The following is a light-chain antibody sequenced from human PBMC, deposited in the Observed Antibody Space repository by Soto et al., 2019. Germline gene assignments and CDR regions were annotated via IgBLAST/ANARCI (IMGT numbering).Light chain of an antibody. CDR3: AAWDDSLSVVV. CDR2: RNN. V-gene: IGLV1-47*01. J-gene: IGLJ2*01. CDR1: SCNIGSNY. Sequence: QSVLTQPPSASGTPGQRVTISCSGSSCNIGSNYVYWYQQLPGTAPKLLIYRNNQRPSGVPDRFSGSKSGTSASLAISGLRSEDDADYYCAAWDDSLSVVVFGGGTKLTVL.